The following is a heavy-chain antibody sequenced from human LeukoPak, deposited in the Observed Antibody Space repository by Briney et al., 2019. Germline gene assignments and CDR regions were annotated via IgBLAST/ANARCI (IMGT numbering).Heavy chain of an antibody. CDR2: INHSGSN. J-gene: IGHJ4*02. CDR1: GGSFSGYY. Sequence: SEALSLTCAVYGGSFSGYYWSWIRQPPGKGLEWIGEINHSGSNNYNPSLKSRVTISVGTSKNQFSLKLSSVTAADTAVYYCARAPPRGVTRNYFDYWGEGTLVTVSS. V-gene: IGHV4-34*01. D-gene: IGHD4-23*01. CDR3: ARAPPRGVTRNYFDY.